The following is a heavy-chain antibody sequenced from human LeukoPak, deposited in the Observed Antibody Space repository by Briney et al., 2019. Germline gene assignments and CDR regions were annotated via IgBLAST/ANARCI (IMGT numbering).Heavy chain of an antibody. CDR3: AREYSSGWSKGYFDY. CDR1: EFTFNSYW. Sequence: PRGSLRLSCAASEFTFNSYWMSWVREAPGKGLEWVANIEQDGSEKYYVDSVKGRFTISRDNAKNSLYLQMNTLRAEDTAVYYCAREYSSGWSKGYFDYWGKGTLVTVSS. CDR2: IEQDGSEK. J-gene: IGHJ4*02. V-gene: IGHV3-7*01. D-gene: IGHD6-19*01.